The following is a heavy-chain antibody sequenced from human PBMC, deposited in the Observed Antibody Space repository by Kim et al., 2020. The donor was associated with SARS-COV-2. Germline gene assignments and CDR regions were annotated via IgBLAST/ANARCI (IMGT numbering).Heavy chain of an antibody. CDR1: GGSISSSSYY. V-gene: IGHV4-39*01. CDR2: IYYSGST. D-gene: IGHD2-21*02. J-gene: IGHJ4*02. Sequence: SETLSLTCTVSGGSISSSSYYWGWIRQPPGKGLEWIGSIYYSGSTYYNPSLKSRVTISVDTSKNQFSLKLSSVTAADTAVYYCARLSYCGGDCYTFDYWGQGTLVTVSS. CDR3: ARLSYCGGDCYTFDY.